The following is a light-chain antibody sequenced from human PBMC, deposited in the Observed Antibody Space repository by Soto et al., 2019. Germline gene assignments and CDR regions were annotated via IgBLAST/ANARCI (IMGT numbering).Light chain of an antibody. CDR1: SSDVGGYNY. CDR2: DVS. Sequence: QSVLTQPASVSGSPGQSIAISCIGSSSDVGGYNYVSWHQQHPGKAPKVVIYDVSNRPSGVSDHFSGSKSGNTASLTISGLQAEDEADYYCSSYTSSSTYVFGTGTKVTVL. CDR3: SSYTSSSTYV. J-gene: IGLJ1*01. V-gene: IGLV2-14*01.